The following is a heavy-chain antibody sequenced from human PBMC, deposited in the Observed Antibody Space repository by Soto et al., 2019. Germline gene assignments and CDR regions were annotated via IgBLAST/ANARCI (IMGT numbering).Heavy chain of an antibody. CDR2: IYPGDSDT. CDR1: GYTFTNYW. Sequence: GESLKISCKGSGYTFTNYWSGWVRQMPGKGLEWMGIIYPGDSDTRYSPSFQGQVTISADKSISTAYLQWSSLKASDTAMYYCAGGGVRGVITRTRAYHGMDVWGQGTTVTVSS. D-gene: IGHD3-10*01. V-gene: IGHV5-51*01. J-gene: IGHJ6*02. CDR3: AGGGVRGVITRTRAYHGMDV.